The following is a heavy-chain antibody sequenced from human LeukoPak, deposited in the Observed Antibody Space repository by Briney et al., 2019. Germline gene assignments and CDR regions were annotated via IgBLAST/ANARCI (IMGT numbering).Heavy chain of an antibody. Sequence: GESLKISCKGSGYTFTTNWIAWVRQMPGRGLEWMGMINPGDSDTRYTPSFQGQVTISADKSIGTAYLQWRSLKASDTAMYYCARHNGGMDVWGQGTTVTVSS. CDR3: ARHNGGMDV. J-gene: IGHJ6*02. V-gene: IGHV5-51*01. CDR1: GYTFTTNW. CDR2: INPGDSDT.